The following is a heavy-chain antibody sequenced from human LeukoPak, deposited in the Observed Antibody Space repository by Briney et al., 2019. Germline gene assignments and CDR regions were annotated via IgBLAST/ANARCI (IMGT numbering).Heavy chain of an antibody. CDR2: IYYSGST. J-gene: IGHJ5*02. Sequence: PSQTLSLTCTVSGGSISSGDYYWSWIRQPPGKGLEWIGYIYYSGSTYYNPSLKGRVTISVDTSKNQFSLKLNSVTAADTAVYYCARDKLATVTTGWFDPWGQGTLVTVSS. D-gene: IGHD4-17*01. CDR3: ARDKLATVTTGWFDP. V-gene: IGHV4-30-4*01. CDR1: GGSISSGDYY.